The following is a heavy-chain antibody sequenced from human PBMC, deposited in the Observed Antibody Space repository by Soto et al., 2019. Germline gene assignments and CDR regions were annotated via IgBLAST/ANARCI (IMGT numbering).Heavy chain of an antibody. CDR3: AKDRQHLYYFDS. V-gene: IGHV3-30*18. CDR1: GFTFSSYG. CDR2: ISYDGSNK. J-gene: IGHJ4*02. Sequence: LRLSCAASGFTFSSYGMHWVRQAPGKGLEWVAVISYDGSNKYYADSVKGRFTISRDNSKNTLYLQMNSLRAEDTAVYYCAKDRQHLYYFDSWGQGTPVTVSS. D-gene: IGHD6-13*01.